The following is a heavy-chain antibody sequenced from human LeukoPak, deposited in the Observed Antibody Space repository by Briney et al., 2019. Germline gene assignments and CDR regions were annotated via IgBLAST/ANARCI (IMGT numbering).Heavy chain of an antibody. Sequence: PSETLSLTCAVYGGSFSGYYWSWIRQPPGKGQEWIGEINHSGSTNYNPSLKSRVTISVDTSKNQFSLNLSSVTAADTAVYYCARRPSGGTNWFDPWGQGSLVTVSS. CDR1: GGSFSGYY. CDR3: ARRPSGGTNWFDP. V-gene: IGHV4-34*01. D-gene: IGHD1-26*01. CDR2: INHSGST. J-gene: IGHJ5*02.